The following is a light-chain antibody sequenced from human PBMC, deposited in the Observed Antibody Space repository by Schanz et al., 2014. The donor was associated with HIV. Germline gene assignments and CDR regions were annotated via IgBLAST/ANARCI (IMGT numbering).Light chain of an antibody. CDR3: QQYNDWPPIT. CDR1: QGFTRW. J-gene: IGKJ5*01. CDR2: ATS. V-gene: IGKV1D-12*01. Sequence: DIQMTQSPSSVSASVGDRVTISCRASQGFTRWLAWYQQKPGEAPKLLIYATSSLQSGVPSRFSGSGSGTEFTLSINSLQPEDFATYYCQQYNDWPPITFGQGTRLEIK.